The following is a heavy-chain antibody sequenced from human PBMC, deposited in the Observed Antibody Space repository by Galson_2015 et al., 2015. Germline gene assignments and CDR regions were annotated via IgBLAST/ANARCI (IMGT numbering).Heavy chain of an antibody. V-gene: IGHV3-9*01. CDR3: AKGSGDPGDFDY. CDR2: ISWNSGSI. CDR1: GFTFDDYA. D-gene: IGHD7-27*01. Sequence: SLRLSCAASGFTFDDYAMHWVRQAPGKGLEWVSGISWNSGSIGYADSVKGRFTISRDNAKNSLYLQMNSLRAEDTALYYCAKGSGDPGDFDYWGQGTLVTVSS. J-gene: IGHJ4*02.